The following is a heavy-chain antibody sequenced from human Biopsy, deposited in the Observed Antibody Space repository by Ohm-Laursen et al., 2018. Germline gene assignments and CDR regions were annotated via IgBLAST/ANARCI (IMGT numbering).Heavy chain of an antibody. Sequence: ASVKVSCKASGYTFTDSYMHWARQAPGQGLEWMGWINPNSGGTNYAQKFQGRATMTRDTSMSTAYMELNRLRSDDTAVYYCARGGLNYWYFDLWGRGTLVTVSS. V-gene: IGHV1-2*02. CDR2: INPNSGGT. CDR3: ARGGLNYWYFDL. CDR1: GYTFTDSY. D-gene: IGHD1-26*01. J-gene: IGHJ2*01.